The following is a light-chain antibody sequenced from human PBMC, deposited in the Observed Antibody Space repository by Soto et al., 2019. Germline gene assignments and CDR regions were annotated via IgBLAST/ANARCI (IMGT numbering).Light chain of an antibody. CDR1: QSVRSSY. J-gene: IGKJ1*01. CDR2: GAS. CDR3: QQYGSSLQT. V-gene: IGKV3-20*01. Sequence: EIVLTQSPGTLSLSPGERATLSCRASQSVRSSYLAWYQQKPGQAPRLLIYGASSRATGIPDRFSGSGSGTDFTLTISRLEPEDFAVYYCQQYGSSLQTFGQGTKVEI.